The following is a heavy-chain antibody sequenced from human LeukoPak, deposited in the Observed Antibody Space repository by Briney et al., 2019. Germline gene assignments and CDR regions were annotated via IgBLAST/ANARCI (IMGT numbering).Heavy chain of an antibody. CDR3: ARDIFQDSSGWYNAFDI. Sequence: SQTLSLTCAISGDSVSSNSAAWNWIRQSPSRGLEWLGRTYYRSKWYNDYAVSVKSRITINPDTSKNQFSLQLNSVTPEDTAVYYCARDIFQDSSGWYNAFDIWGQGTMVTVSS. V-gene: IGHV6-1*01. CDR1: GDSVSSNSAA. CDR2: TYYRSKWYN. D-gene: IGHD6-19*01. J-gene: IGHJ3*02.